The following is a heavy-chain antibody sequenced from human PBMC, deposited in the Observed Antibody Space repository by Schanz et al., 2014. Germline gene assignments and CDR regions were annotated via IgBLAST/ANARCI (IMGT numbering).Heavy chain of an antibody. D-gene: IGHD1-26*01. CDR3: AAHRQYTGYYDWFDP. J-gene: IGHJ5*02. CDR1: GASISSGGYY. CDR2: ISYSGST. V-gene: IGHV4-30-4*08. Sequence: QVQLQESGPGLVKPSQTLSLTCTVSGASISSGGYYWDWIRLLPGKGLEWIGYISYSGSTSFNPSLKSRLTRSVDSSNTQSPRKRSSVPAADTAVYYCAAHRQYTGYYDWFDPWGQGTLXTVSS.